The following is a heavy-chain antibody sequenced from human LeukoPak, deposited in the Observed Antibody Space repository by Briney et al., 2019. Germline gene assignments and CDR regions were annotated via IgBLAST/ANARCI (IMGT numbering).Heavy chain of an antibody. V-gene: IGHV4-30-2*01. J-gene: IGHJ4*02. CDR3: ARDSDYALYNCDY. CDR1: GGSISSGGYY. Sequence: SETLSLTCTVSGGSISSGGYYWSWIRQPPGKGLEWIAYIYHSGSTYYNPSPKSRFTMSEDTSKNQFSRKLSSVTAADTAVYYCARDSDYALYNCDYWGQGTLVSVSS. CDR2: IYHSGST. D-gene: IGHD4-17*01.